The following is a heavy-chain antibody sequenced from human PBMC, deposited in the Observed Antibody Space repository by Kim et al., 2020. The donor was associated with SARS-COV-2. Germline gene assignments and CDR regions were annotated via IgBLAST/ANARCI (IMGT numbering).Heavy chain of an antibody. CDR2: INPNTGDT. Sequence: ASVKVSCKASGYSFTGYYIHWMRQAPGQGLEWVGWINPNTGDTNYAQKFQGRVTMTRDTSITTTYMELSRLRYEDTAVYYCAREVAYSSSYWGQGTLVTVSS. V-gene: IGHV1-2*02. J-gene: IGHJ4*02. CDR3: AREVAYSSSY. D-gene: IGHD6-6*01. CDR1: GYSFTGYY.